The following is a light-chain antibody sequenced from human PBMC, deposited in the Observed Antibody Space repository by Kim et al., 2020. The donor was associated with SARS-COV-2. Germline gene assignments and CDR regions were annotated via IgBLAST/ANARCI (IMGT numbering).Light chain of an antibody. CDR1: QSVSNK. J-gene: IGKJ1*01. Sequence: EIVMTQSPATLSVSPGERATLSCRASQSVSNKLAWYQQKPGQAPRLLIYGASTRATGIPARFSGSGSGTAFTLTISSLQSEDFAVYYCQQYDNWPWTFGQGTKVDIK. CDR3: QQYDNWPWT. CDR2: GAS. V-gene: IGKV3-15*01.